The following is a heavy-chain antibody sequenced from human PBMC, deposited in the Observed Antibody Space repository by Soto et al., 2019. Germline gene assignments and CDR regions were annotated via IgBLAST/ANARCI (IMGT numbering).Heavy chain of an antibody. CDR2: ISYDGSNK. V-gene: IGHV3-30*18. D-gene: IGHD3-10*01. J-gene: IGHJ6*02. CDR3: AKEEYYYGSGSYYPGMDV. CDR1: GFTFSSYG. Sequence: PGGSLRLSCAASGFTFSSYGMHWVRQAPGKGLEWVAVISYDGSNKYYADSVKGRFTISRDNSKNTLYLQMNSLRAEDTAVYYCAKEEYYYGSGSYYPGMDVWGQGTTVTVSS.